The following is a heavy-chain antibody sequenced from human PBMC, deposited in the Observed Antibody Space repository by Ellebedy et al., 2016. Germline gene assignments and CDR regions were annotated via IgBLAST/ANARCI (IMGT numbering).Heavy chain of an antibody. CDR1: GFTFSSYG. CDR2: ISYDGSNK. V-gene: IGHV3-30*03. J-gene: IGHJ5*02. D-gene: IGHD2-2*02. Sequence: GGSLRLXCAASGFTFSSYGMHWVRQAPGKGLEWVAVISYDGSNKYYADSVKGRFTISRDNSKNTLYLQMNSLRAEDTAVYYCATFPRYCSSTSCYRPWGQGTLVTVSS. CDR3: ATFPRYCSSTSCYRP.